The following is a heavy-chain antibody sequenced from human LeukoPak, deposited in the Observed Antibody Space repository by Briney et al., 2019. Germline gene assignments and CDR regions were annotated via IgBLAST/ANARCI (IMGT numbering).Heavy chain of an antibody. Sequence: PGGSLTLSCAASRFTFSDAWMSWVRQAPGKGLEWVANIKQDGSEKYYVDSVKGRFTISRDNAKNSLYLQMNSLRAEDTAVYYCARDRSWNYYYYYYYMDVWGKGTTVTVSS. CDR1: RFTFSDAW. CDR2: IKQDGSEK. J-gene: IGHJ6*03. D-gene: IGHD1-7*01. V-gene: IGHV3-7*01. CDR3: ARDRSWNYYYYYYYMDV.